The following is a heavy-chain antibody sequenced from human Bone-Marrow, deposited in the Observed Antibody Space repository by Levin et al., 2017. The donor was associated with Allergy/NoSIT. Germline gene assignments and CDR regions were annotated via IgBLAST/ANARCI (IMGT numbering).Heavy chain of an antibody. D-gene: IGHD1-1*01. J-gene: IGHJ4*02. CDR1: GFTFSDYY. CDR2: ISSSGSTI. V-gene: IGHV3-11*01. CDR3: ARDGPTTGTLAYFDY. Sequence: NSGGSLRLSCAASGFTFSDYYMSWIRQAPGKGLEWVSYISSSGSTIYYADSVKGRFTISRDNAKNSLYLQMNSLRAEDTAVYYCARDGPTTGTLAYFDYWGQGTLVTVSS.